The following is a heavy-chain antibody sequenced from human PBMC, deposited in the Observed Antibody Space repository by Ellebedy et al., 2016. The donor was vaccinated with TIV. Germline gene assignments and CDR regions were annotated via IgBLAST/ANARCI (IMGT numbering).Heavy chain of an antibody. CDR2: IYTSGST. V-gene: IGHV4-4*07. CDR1: GGSISSYY. J-gene: IGHJ4*02. CDR3: ARRGYSGYDVDY. D-gene: IGHD5-12*01. Sequence: SETLSLTXTVSGGSISSYYWSWIRQPAGKGLEWIGRIYTSGSTNYNPSLKSRVTISVDTSKNQFSLKLSSVTAADTAVYYCARRGYSGYDVDYWGQGTLVTVSS.